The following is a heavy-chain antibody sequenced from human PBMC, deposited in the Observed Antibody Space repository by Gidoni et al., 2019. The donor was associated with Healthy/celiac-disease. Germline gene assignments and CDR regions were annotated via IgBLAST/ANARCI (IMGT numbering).Heavy chain of an antibody. CDR1: GFTFSSFS. CDR3: ARGYCSGGSCYSGDAFDI. V-gene: IGHV3-48*02. CDR2: ISSSISII. Sequence: EVQLVESGGGLVQPGGSLRLSCAASGFTFSSFSMNWVRQAPGKGLEWLSYISSSISIIYYADSVKGRFTISRDNAKNSLYLQMNSLRDEDTAVYYCARGYCSGGSCYSGDAFDIWGQGTMVTVSS. J-gene: IGHJ3*02. D-gene: IGHD2-15*01.